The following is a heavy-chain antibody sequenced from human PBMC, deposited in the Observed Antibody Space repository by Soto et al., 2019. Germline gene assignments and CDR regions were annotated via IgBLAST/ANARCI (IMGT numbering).Heavy chain of an antibody. Sequence: ASVKVSCKASGYTFINYYLHWVRLAPGQGLEWLGMINPSSGDTTSAQKFQARVTMTRGSSPRTVDLDLSSLRSDDAAVYYCARSTDRYYFDYWGQGTLVTVSS. CDR2: INPSSGDT. V-gene: IGHV1-46*01. CDR3: ARSTDRYYFDY. CDR1: GYTFINYY. J-gene: IGHJ4*02. D-gene: IGHD1-1*01.